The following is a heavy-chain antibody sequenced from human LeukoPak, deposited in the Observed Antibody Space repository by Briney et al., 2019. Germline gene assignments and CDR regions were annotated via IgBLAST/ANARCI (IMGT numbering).Heavy chain of an antibody. V-gene: IGHV1-2*02. Sequence: ASVKVSCKASGYTFTGYYMHWVRQAPGQGLEGMGWINPNSGGTNYAQKFQGRVTMTRDTSISTAYMELSRLRSDDTAVYYCARGRYYDSSGYYYFDYWGQGTLVTVSS. CDR1: GYTFTGYY. CDR2: INPNSGGT. CDR3: ARGRYYDSSGYYYFDY. J-gene: IGHJ4*02. D-gene: IGHD3-22*01.